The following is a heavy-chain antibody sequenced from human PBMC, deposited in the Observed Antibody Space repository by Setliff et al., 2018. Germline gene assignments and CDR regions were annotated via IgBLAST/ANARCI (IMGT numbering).Heavy chain of an antibody. CDR1: AFSFSTYA. Sequence: GGSLRLSCAASAFSFSTYAMNWVRHTPGKGLEWISYISNSGNSIYYADSVKGRFTISRDNAKNSLYLQMNSLRVEDTSVYYCARTYCSDTSCYDHWGQGTLVTVSS. CDR3: ARTYCSDTSCYDH. J-gene: IGHJ4*02. CDR2: ISNSGNSI. V-gene: IGHV3-48*03. D-gene: IGHD2-2*01.